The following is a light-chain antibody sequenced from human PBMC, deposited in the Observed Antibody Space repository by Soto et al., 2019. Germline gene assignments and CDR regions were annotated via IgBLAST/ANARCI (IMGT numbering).Light chain of an antibody. CDR3: QQSTSSRMYT. Sequence: EIVLTQSPGTLSLSPGERATLSCRASQSVSSSYLAWYQQKPGQAPRLLIYGASSRATGIPDRFSGSGSGTDFTLTITRLEPEDYAVYYCQQSTSSRMYTFGQGTKLEIK. V-gene: IGKV3-20*01. CDR1: QSVSSSY. J-gene: IGKJ2*01. CDR2: GAS.